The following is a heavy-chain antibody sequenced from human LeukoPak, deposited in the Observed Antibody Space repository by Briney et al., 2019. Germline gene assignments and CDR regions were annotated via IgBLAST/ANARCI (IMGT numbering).Heavy chain of an antibody. CDR3: ARHGKGHYYDSSGRHDAFDI. CDR2: INPNSGGT. D-gene: IGHD3-22*01. Sequence: ASVKVSCKASGYTFTDYYMHWVRQAPGQGLEWMGWINPNSGGTNYAQKFQGRVTMTRDTSISTAYMELSRLTSDDTAVYYCARHGKGHYYDSSGRHDAFDIWGQGTMVTVSS. J-gene: IGHJ3*02. CDR1: GYTFTDYY. V-gene: IGHV1-2*02.